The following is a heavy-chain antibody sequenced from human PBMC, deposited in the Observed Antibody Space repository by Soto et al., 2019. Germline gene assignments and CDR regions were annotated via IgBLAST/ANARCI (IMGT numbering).Heavy chain of an antibody. D-gene: IGHD3-3*01. CDR3: ARVWYYDFWSGYYRLGFGYYYYYMDV. V-gene: IGHV1-8*01. CDR1: GYTFTSYD. CDR2: MNPNSGNT. J-gene: IGHJ6*03. Sequence: ASVKVSCKASGYTFTSYDINWVRQATGQGLEWMGWMNPNSGNTGYAQKFQGRVTMTRNTSIGTAYMELSSLRSEDTAVYYCARVWYYDFWSGYYRLGFGYYYYYMDVWGKGTTVTVSS.